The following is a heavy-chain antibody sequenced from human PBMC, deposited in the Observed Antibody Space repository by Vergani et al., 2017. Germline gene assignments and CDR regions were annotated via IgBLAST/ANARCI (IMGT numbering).Heavy chain of an antibody. D-gene: IGHD3-10*01. J-gene: IGHJ4*02. CDR1: GFTFSSYT. Sequence: EVHLEESGGGLVQPGGSLRLSCAASGFTFSSYTMSWVRLAPGKGLEWVSLISDNGGITKYADSVKGRFTSSRDNSKNTLYLQMNSLRAEDTAVYYCGKHMVRGSYYFDYWGQGTLVTVSS. CDR2: ISDNGGIT. V-gene: IGHV3-23*04. CDR3: GKHMVRGSYYFDY.